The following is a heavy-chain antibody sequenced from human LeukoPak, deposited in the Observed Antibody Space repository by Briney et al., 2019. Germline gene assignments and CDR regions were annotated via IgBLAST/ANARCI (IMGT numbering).Heavy chain of an antibody. V-gene: IGHV4-39*07. CDR1: GGSISSYY. D-gene: IGHD6-13*01. J-gene: IGHJ4*02. CDR2: IYYSGST. CDR3: ARDLPGYSSSWYF. Sequence: SETLSLTCTVSGGSISSYYWGWIRQPPGKGLEWIGSIYYSGSTYYNPSLKSRVTISVDTSKNQFSLKLSSVTAADTAVYYCARDLPGYSSSWYFWGQGTLVTVSS.